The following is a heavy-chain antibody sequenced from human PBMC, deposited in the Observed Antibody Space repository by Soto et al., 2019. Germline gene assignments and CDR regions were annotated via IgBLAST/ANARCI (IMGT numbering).Heavy chain of an antibody. V-gene: IGHV4-34*01. CDR3: ARKLRFLGGNWIDP. J-gene: IGHJ5*02. CDR1: GGSLSNYY. CDR2: INHSGIT. D-gene: IGHD3-3*01. Sequence: QVQLQQWGAGLLKPSETLSLSCGVYGGSLSNYYWNWIRQPPGKGLEWIGEINHSGITSYNPSLKCRVTISVDTSNNQFSLKLTSVTAADTAVYYCARKLRFLGGNWIDPWGQGTLVTVSS.